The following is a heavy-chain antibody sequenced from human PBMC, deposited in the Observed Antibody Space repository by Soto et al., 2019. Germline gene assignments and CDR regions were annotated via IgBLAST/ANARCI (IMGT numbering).Heavy chain of an antibody. CDR2: ISYDGSNK. CDR3: AGAYEVVYAVY. V-gene: IGHV3-30-3*01. CDR1: GFTFSSYA. J-gene: IGHJ4*01. Sequence: QVQLVESGGGVVQPGRSLRLSCVVSGFTFSSYAMHWVRKAPGKWLEWVAVISYDGSNKYYADSVKGGCTISRDNSKNKLYLHMDSLRVEDTAVYCCAGAYEVVYAVYGGHGTLVNV. D-gene: IGHD2-8*01.